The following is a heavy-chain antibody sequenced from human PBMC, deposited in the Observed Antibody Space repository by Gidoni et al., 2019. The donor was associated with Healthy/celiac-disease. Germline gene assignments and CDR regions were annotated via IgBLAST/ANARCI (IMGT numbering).Heavy chain of an antibody. V-gene: IGHV4-39*01. CDR1: GGSIGSSNYY. CDR3: ARLSNKGRPGGATFDY. J-gene: IGHJ4*02. Sequence: QLQLQESGPGLVKPSETLSLTCSVSGGSIGSSNYYWGWIRQPPGKGVEWIGSIYDSGSTYYNPSLKSRVTISADTSENQFSLKLSSVTASDTGVYYCARLSNKGRPGGATFDYWGQGTLVTVSS. CDR2: IYDSGST. D-gene: IGHD1-26*01.